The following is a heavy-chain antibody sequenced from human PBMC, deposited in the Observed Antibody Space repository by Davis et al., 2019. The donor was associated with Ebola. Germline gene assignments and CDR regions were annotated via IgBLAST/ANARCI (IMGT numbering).Heavy chain of an antibody. J-gene: IGHJ4*02. V-gene: IGHV3-7*03. Sequence: GESLKISCAASGFTFSDYYMNWVRQAPGKGLEWVANIKQDGSEKYYVDSVKGRFTISRDNAKNSLYLQMNSLRAEDTAVYYCATSANYYGSGTDYWGQGTLVTVSS. D-gene: IGHD3-10*01. CDR2: IKQDGSEK. CDR3: ATSANYYGSGTDY. CDR1: GFTFSDYY.